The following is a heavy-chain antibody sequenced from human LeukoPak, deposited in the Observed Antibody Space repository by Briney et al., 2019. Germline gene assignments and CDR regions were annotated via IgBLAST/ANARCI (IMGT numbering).Heavy chain of an antibody. V-gene: IGHV3-11*01. CDR2: ISSSGSTI. Sequence: PGGSLRLSCAASGFTFSDYYMSWIRQAPGKGLEWVSYISSSGSTIYYADSVKGRFTISRDNSKNSLYLQMNSLRTEDTALYYCAKTGFSWYLDSWGQGTLVPVSS. CDR1: GFTFSDYY. J-gene: IGHJ4*02. CDR3: AKTGFSWYLDS.